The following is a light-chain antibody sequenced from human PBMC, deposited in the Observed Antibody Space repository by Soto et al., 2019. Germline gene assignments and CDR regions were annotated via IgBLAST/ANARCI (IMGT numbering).Light chain of an antibody. CDR1: QNVWTY. CDR2: GAS. V-gene: IGKV1-39*01. J-gene: IGKJ2*01. CDR3: QQTFYIPRT. Sequence: DIKMTQSPSSRSASDGDRVTSTCRASQNVWTYVSWYQQKPGKAPRLLIYGASDLEDGVPARFGGAGSGTDFSLTISSLQPEDFATYFCQQTFYIPRTFGQGTKVDIK.